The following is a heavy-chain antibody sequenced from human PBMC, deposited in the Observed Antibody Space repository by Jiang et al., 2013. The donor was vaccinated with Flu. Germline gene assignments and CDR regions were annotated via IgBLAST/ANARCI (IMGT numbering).Heavy chain of an antibody. V-gene: IGHV3-23*01. D-gene: IGHD2-15*01. J-gene: IGHJ4*02. Sequence: VQLLESGGGLVQPGGSLRLSCAASGFTFSSYAMSWVRQAPGKGLEWVSAISVSGGSTYYADSVKGRFTISRDNSKNTLYLQMNSLRAEDTAVYYCASALGYCSGGNCYSPFDYWGQGTLVTVSS. CDR2: ISVSGGST. CDR1: GFTFSSYA. CDR3: ASALGYCSGGNCYSPFDY.